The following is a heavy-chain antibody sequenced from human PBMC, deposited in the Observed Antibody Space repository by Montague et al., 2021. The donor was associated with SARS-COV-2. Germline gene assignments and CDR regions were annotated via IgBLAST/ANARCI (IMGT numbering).Heavy chain of an antibody. V-gene: IGHV3-9*01. J-gene: IGHJ6*02. Sequence: SLRLSSAASGFTFDDYAMHWVRQAPGKGLEWVSGISWSSGSIGYADSVKGRFTISRDNAKNSLYLQMNSLRAEDTALYYCAKGDIAYYYYGMDVWGQGTTVTVSS. CDR2: ISWSSGSI. CDR3: AKGDIAYYYYGMDV. D-gene: IGHD2-15*01. CDR1: GFTFDDYA.